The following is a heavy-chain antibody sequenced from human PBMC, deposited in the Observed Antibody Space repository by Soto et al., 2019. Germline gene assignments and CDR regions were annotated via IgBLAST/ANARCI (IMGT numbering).Heavy chain of an antibody. Sequence: QVQLVESGGGVVQPGRSLRLSCAASGFTFSSYGMHWVRQAPGKGLEWVAVISYDGSNKYYADSVKGRFTISRDNSKNTLYLQMNSLRAEDTAVYYCANSRSGSYYVGFDYWGQGTLVTVSS. D-gene: IGHD3-10*01. CDR2: ISYDGSNK. V-gene: IGHV3-30*18. CDR1: GFTFSSYG. J-gene: IGHJ4*02. CDR3: ANSRSGSYYVGFDY.